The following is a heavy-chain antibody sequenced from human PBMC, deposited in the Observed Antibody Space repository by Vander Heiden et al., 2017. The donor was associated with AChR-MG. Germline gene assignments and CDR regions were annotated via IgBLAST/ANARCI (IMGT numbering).Heavy chain of an antibody. Sequence: QVQLVQSGAEVKKPGASVKVSCKASGYTFTSYDINWVRQATGQGLEWMGWMNPNSGNTGYAQKFQGRVTMTRNTSISTAYMELSSLRSEDTAVYYCARGGWWSYRYTMTRVKMYYFDYWGQGTLVTVSS. D-gene: IGHD3-16*02. V-gene: IGHV1-8*01. CDR3: ARGGWWSYRYTMTRVKMYYFDY. CDR1: GYTFTSYD. J-gene: IGHJ4*02. CDR2: MNPNSGNT.